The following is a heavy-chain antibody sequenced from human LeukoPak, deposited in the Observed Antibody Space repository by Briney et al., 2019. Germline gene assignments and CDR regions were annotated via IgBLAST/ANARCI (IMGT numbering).Heavy chain of an antibody. CDR2: MNPNSGNR. CDR3: ARVYGDVDY. V-gene: IGHV1-8*01. Sequence: ASVKVSRKASGYTFTNYDINWVRQATGQGLEWMGWMNPNSGNRGYAQKFQGRVTMTRNTAISTAYMELSSLRSEDTAVYYCARVYGDVDYWGQGTLVTVSS. J-gene: IGHJ4*02. D-gene: IGHD2/OR15-2a*01. CDR1: GYTFTNYD.